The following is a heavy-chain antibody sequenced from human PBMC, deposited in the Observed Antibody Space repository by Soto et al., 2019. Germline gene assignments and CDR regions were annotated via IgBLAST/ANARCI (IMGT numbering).Heavy chain of an antibody. CDR2: ISGSGGST. CDR3: ASQGYCSGGSCSPWDYGMDV. CDR1: GFTFSSYA. V-gene: IGHV3-23*01. D-gene: IGHD2-15*01. Sequence: EVQLLESGGGLVQPGGSLRLSCAASGFTFSSYAMSWVRQAPGKGLEWVSAISGSGGSTYYADSVKGRFTISRDNSKNTLYLQMNSLRAEDTAVYYCASQGYCSGGSCSPWDYGMDVWGQGTTVTVSS. J-gene: IGHJ6*02.